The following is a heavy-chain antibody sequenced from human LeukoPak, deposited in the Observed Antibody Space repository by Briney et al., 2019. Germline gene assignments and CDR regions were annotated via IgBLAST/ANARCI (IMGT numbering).Heavy chain of an antibody. CDR3: ARDLVGASYY. D-gene: IGHD1-26*01. Sequence: RKSLRLSCAVSGFTFGTFWMSWVRQSPGKWLEWVANINRDGSERYYVDSVKGRFTISRDNARNSLYLEMNSLRAGDSGVYYCARDLVGASYYWGQGTQVTV. J-gene: IGHJ4*02. CDR1: GFTFGTFW. V-gene: IGHV3-7*03. CDR2: INRDGSER.